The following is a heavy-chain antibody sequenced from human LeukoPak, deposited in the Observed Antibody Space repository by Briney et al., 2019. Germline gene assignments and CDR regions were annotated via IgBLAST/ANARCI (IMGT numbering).Heavy chain of an antibody. CDR2: IYYSGST. V-gene: IGHV4-31*03. CDR1: DGSISSGGYY. D-gene: IGHD2-8*01. J-gene: IGHJ4*02. CDR3: AREVEDCTNGVCYKSFDY. Sequence: SETLSLTCTVSDGSISSGGYYWSWIRQHPGKGLEWIGYIYYSGSTYYNPSLKSRVTISVDTSKNQFSLKLSSVTAADTAVYYCAREVEDCTNGVCYKSFDYWGQGTLVTVSS.